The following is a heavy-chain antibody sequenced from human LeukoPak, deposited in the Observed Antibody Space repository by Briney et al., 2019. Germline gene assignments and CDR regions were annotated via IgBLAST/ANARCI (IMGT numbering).Heavy chain of an antibody. V-gene: IGHV3-48*03. CDR1: GFTFSSYE. CDR2: ISSSSNTI. CDR3: ARDYCSSTSCYSPGMDV. J-gene: IGHJ6*02. Sequence: EGSLRLSCAASGFTFSSYEMNWLRQAPGKGLEWVSYISSSSNTIYYADSVTGRFTISRDNAKTSLYLQMNSLRAEDTAVYYCARDYCSSTSCYSPGMDVWGQGTTVTVSS. D-gene: IGHD2-2*02.